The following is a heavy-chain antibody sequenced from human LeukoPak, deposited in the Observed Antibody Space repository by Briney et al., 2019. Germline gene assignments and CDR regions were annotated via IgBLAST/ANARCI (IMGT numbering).Heavy chain of an antibody. CDR3: ARAAGMTTIFGVVIPYYMDV. J-gene: IGHJ6*03. CDR2: IYTSGST. Sequence: SETLSLTCTVSGGSISSYYWSWIRQPAGKGLEWIGRIYTSGSTNYNPSLKSRVTMSVDTSKNQFSLKLSSVTAADTAVYYCARAAGMTTIFGVVIPYYMDVWGKGTTVTVSS. V-gene: IGHV4-4*07. D-gene: IGHD3-3*01. CDR1: GGSISSYY.